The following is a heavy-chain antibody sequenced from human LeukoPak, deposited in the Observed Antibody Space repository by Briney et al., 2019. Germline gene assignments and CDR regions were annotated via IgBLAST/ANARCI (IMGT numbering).Heavy chain of an antibody. CDR2: INHSGST. D-gene: IGHD6-19*01. CDR1: GGSFSGYY. J-gene: IGHJ1*01. Sequence: SETLSLTCAVYGGSFSGYYWSWIRQPPGKGLEWIGEINHSGSTYYNPSLKSRVTISVDTSKNQFSLKLSSVTAADTAVYYCARLAVAGRAEYFQHWGQGTLVTVSS. V-gene: IGHV4-34*01. CDR3: ARLAVAGRAEYFQH.